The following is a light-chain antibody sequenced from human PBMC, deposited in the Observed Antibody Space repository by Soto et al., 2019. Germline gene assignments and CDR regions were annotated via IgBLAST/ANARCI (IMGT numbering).Light chain of an antibody. J-gene: IGKJ5*01. V-gene: IGKV3-20*01. Sequence: EIVLTQSPATLSLSPGETATLSCRASQSISNYLAWYQHKPGQAPRILIYAASSRATGIPDRFSGSGSGTDFTLTISRLEPEDFAVYYCQQYGSSPPITFGQGTRLEIK. CDR3: QQYGSSPPIT. CDR2: AAS. CDR1: QSISNY.